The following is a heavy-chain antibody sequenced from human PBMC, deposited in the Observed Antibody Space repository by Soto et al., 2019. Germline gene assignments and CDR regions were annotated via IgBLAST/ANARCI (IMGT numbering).Heavy chain of an antibody. CDR3: ARDRRGSGWYDYFDY. V-gene: IGHV3-33*01. D-gene: IGHD6-19*01. CDR1: GFTFSSYG. J-gene: IGHJ4*02. Sequence: QVQLVESGGGVVQPGRSLRLSCAASGFTFSSYGMHWVRQAPGKRLEWVAVIWYDGSNENYADSVKGRFTISRDNSNNTLYLQMNSLRAEDTALYYCARDRRGSGWYDYFDYWGQGTLVTVSS. CDR2: IWYDGSNE.